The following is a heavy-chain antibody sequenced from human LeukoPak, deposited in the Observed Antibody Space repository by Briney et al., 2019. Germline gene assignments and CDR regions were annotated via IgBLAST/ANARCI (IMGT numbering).Heavy chain of an antibody. J-gene: IGHJ6*02. CDR1: GGSISSYY. D-gene: IGHD6-6*01. Sequence: SETLSLTCTVSGGSISSYYWSWIRQPPGKGLEWIGYIYYSGSTNYNPSLKSRVTISVDTSKNQFSLKLSSVTAADTAVYYCARSIAARYWEFSYYYYGMDVWGQGTTVTVSS. CDR2: IYYSGST. V-gene: IGHV4-59*01. CDR3: ARSIAARYWEFSYYYYGMDV.